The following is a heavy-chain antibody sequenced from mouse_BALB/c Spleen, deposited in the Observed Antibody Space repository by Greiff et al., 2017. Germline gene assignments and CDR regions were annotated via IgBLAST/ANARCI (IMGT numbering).Heavy chain of an antibody. CDR3: ARDENYFYAMDY. CDR1: GFNIKDTY. V-gene: IGHV14-3*02. Sequence: VQLKESGAELVKPGASVKLSCKASGFNIKDTYMHWVKQRPEQGLEWIGRIDPANGNTKYDPKFQGKATITADTSSNTAYLQLSSLTSEDTAVYYCARDENYFYAMDYWGQGTSVTVSS. J-gene: IGHJ4*01. CDR2: IDPANGNT.